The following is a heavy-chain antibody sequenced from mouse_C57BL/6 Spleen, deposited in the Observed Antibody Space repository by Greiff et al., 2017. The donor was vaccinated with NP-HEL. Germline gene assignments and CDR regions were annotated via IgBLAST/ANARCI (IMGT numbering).Heavy chain of an antibody. CDR1: GYSITSGYY. D-gene: IGHD1-1*01. CDR3: AREGYYYGSREYYFDY. CDR2: ISYDGSN. V-gene: IGHV3-6*01. J-gene: IGHJ2*01. Sequence: ESGPGLVKPSQSLSLTCSVTGYSITSGYYWNWIRQFPGNKLEWMGYISYDGSNNYNPSLKNRISITRDTSKNQFFLKLNSVTTEDTATYYCAREGYYYGSREYYFDYWGQGTTLTVSS.